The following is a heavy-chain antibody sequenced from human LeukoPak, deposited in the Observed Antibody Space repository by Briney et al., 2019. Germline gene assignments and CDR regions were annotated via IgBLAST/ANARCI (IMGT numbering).Heavy chain of an antibody. CDR1: GYTFTGYY. V-gene: IGHV1-2*02. Sequence: ASVKVSCKATGYTFTGYYMHWVRQAPGQGLEWMGWINPNSGDTNYAQKFQGRVTMTRDTSISTAYMELSRLRSDDTAVYYCARDGFVRDGSNGYWYFDLWGRGTLVTVSS. D-gene: IGHD5-24*01. J-gene: IGHJ2*01. CDR2: INPNSGDT. CDR3: ARDGFVRDGSNGYWYFDL.